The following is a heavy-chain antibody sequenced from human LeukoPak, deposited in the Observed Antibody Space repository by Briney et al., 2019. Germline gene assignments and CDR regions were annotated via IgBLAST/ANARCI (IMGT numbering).Heavy chain of an antibody. CDR1: GGSFSGYY. D-gene: IGHD4-17*01. V-gene: IGHV4-34*01. Sequence: SETLSLTCAVYGGSFSGYYWSWLRQPPGKGLEWIGEINHSGITNYNPSLKSRVTITVDTSKNQFALKLSAVTAADTAVYYCARGETTVTTFYHDYWGQGTLVTVSS. CDR2: INHSGIT. CDR3: ARGETTVTTFYHDY. J-gene: IGHJ4*02.